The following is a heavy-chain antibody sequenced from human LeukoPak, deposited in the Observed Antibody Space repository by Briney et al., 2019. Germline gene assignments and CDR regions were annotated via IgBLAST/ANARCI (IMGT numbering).Heavy chain of an antibody. CDR3: ARPRSSSPAWFDP. CDR1: GGSISSSSYY. J-gene: IGHJ5*02. D-gene: IGHD6-13*01. V-gene: IGHV4-39*01. CDR2: IYYSGST. Sequence: SETLSLTCTVSGGSISSSSYYWGWIRQPPGKGLEWIGSIYYSGSTYYNPSLKSRVTISVDTSKNQFSLKLSSVTAADTAVYYCARPRSSSPAWFDPWGQGTLVTVSS.